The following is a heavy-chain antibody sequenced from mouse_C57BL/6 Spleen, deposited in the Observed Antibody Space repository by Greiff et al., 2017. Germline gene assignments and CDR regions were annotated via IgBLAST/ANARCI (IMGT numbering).Heavy chain of an antibody. CDR1: GYTFTSYW. V-gene: IGHV1-59*01. J-gene: IGHJ2*01. CDR3: ARRYYGSSYYFDY. Sequence: VQLQQPGAELVRPGTSVKLSCKASGYTFTSYWMHWVKQRPGQGLEWIGVIDPSDSYTNYNQKFKGKATLTVDTSSSTAYMQRSSLTSDDSAVYYCARRYYGSSYYFDYWGQGTTLTVSS. CDR2: IDPSDSYT. D-gene: IGHD1-1*01.